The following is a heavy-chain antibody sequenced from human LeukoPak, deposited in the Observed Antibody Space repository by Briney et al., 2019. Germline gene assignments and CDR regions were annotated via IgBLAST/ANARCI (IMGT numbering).Heavy chain of an antibody. J-gene: IGHJ4*02. CDR2: INYSGST. V-gene: IGHV4-59*08. D-gene: IGHD5-24*01. CDR3: ARPAGWLPRYYFEY. Sequence: SETLSLTCTVSSGSTSSYYWSWIRQPPGKGLEWIGYINYSGSTYNPSLKSRVTMSVDTSKNQLSVKLYSVTAADTAVYFCARPAGWLPRYYFEYWGQGTLVTVSS. CDR1: SGSTSSYY.